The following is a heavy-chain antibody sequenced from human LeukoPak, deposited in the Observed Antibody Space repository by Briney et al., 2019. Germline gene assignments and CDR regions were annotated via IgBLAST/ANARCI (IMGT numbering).Heavy chain of an antibody. CDR2: INPNSGGT. CDR1: GYTLTDYY. V-gene: IGHV1-2*06. CDR3: ARDGIGRSAPFDY. J-gene: IGHJ4*02. Sequence: GASVKVSCKASGYTLTDYYMHWVRQAPGQGLEWMGRINPNSGGTNYAQKLQGRVTMTTDTSTSTAYMELRSLRSDDTAVYYCARDGIGRSAPFDYWGQGTLVTVSS. D-gene: IGHD1-1*01.